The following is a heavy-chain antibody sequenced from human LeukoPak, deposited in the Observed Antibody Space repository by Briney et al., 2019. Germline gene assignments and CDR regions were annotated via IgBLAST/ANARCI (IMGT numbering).Heavy chain of an antibody. V-gene: IGHV3-53*04. CDR2: IYSGGST. J-gene: IGHJ4*02. CDR1: GFTVSSNY. CDR3: ARTATAMVMGQGLDY. D-gene: IGHD5-18*01. Sequence: GGSLRLSCAASGFTVSSNYMSWVRQAPGKGLEWVSVIYSGGSTYYADSVKGRFTISRHNSKNTLYLQMNSLRAEDTAVYYCARTATAMVMGQGLDYWGQGTLVTVSS.